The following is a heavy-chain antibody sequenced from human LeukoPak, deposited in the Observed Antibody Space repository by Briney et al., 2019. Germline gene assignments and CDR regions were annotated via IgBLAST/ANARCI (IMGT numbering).Heavy chain of an antibody. CDR1: GFTFRSYE. CDR3: AKEAPFDSSGYSADY. Sequence: GGSLRLSCAASGFTFRSYEVNDVRQAPGERLEDCSYISSRDSTIYYADSVKGRFTISRDNAKNTLYLQMHSVRAEDTAVYYCAKEAPFDSSGYSADYWRKGHVVRV. CDR2: ISSRDSTI. V-gene: IGHV3-48*03. J-gene: IGHJ4*02. D-gene: IGHD3-22*01.